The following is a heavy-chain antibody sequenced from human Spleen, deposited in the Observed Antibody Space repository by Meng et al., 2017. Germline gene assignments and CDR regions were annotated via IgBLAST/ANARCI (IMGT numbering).Heavy chain of an antibody. CDR3: VYFWSGYFT. J-gene: IGHJ5*02. CDR1: GGSLSGYY. CDR2: SDHFGNT. V-gene: IGHV4-34*01. D-gene: IGHD3-3*01. Sequence: VHLQHWGSGLLKPSETLSLTCAVFGGSLSGYYSNWFRQPPGKGLEWIGGSDHFGNTIYNPSLKGRLTISVDTCKNQISLRLTSVIAEDTAVYYCVYFWSGYFTSGQGTLVTVSS.